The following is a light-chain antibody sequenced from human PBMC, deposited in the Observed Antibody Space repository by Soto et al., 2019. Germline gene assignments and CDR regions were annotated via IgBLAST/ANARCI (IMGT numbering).Light chain of an antibody. J-gene: IGLJ7*01. Sequence: QSGLTQPASVSGSAGQSITISCSGTMRDVGAYNLVSWYQQHPGTAPKLIIYEVRNRPSGISSRFSGSRSGNTASLTISGLQSEDEGDYYCIAYKAGSTVMYGGATQ. CDR1: MRDVGAYNL. CDR2: EVR. V-gene: IGLV2-14*01. CDR3: IAYKAGSTVM.